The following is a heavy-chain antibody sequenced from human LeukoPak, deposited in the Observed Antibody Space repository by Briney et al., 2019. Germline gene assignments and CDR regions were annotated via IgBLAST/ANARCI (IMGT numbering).Heavy chain of an antibody. CDR2: MNPNSGNT. D-gene: IGHD3-10*01. V-gene: IGHV1-8*01. J-gene: IGHJ5*02. CDR1: GYTFTSYD. CDR3: ARVRASYYYASGRGCNFDP. Sequence: ASVKVSCKASGYTFTSYDINWVRQATGQGLEWMGWMNPNSGNTGYAQKFQGRVTMTRNTSISTAYMELSSLRSEDTAVYYCARVRASYYYASGRGCNFDPWGQGTLVTVSS.